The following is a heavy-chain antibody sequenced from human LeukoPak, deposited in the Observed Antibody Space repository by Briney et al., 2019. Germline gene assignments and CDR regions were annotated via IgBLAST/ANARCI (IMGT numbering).Heavy chain of an antibody. CDR2: SYYSGST. CDR3: AILADCSSTRCHDY. CDR1: GGSISSRTYY. Sequence: SETLSLTCTVSGGSISSRTYYWGWIRQPPGKELEWIGSSYYSGSTYYNPSLKSRVTISVDTSKNQFSLKLRSVTAADTAVYYCAILADCSSTRCHDYWGQGTLVTVSS. J-gene: IGHJ4*02. V-gene: IGHV4-39*01. D-gene: IGHD2-2*01.